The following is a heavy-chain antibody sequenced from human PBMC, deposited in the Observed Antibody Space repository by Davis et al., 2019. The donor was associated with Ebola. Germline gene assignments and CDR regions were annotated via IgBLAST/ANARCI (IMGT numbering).Heavy chain of an antibody. J-gene: IGHJ6*03. CDR1: GYTFTSYY. D-gene: IGHD3-3*01. CDR2: INPSGGST. V-gene: IGHV1-46*01. Sequence: ASVQVSCKASGYTFTSYYMHWVRQAPGQGLEWMGIINPSGGSTSYAQKFQGRVTMTRDTSTSTVYMELSSLRSEDTAVYYCARGLGVDYDFWSGYPYYYCYYMDVWGKGTTVTVSS. CDR3: ARGLGVDYDFWSGYPYYYCYYMDV.